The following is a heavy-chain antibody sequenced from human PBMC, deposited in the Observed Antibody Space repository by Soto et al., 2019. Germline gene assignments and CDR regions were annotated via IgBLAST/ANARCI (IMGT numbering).Heavy chain of an antibody. D-gene: IGHD3-9*01. Sequence: ASVKVSGKASGYSLSSYSIHWVRQAPGQGLEWMGVIDPSDGSATYAQKFQGRVSMTRDMSTSTVYMEMGRLTFEDTAVYFCGRALPRSPIFNPWGQGTQVTVSS. CDR1: GYSLSSYS. CDR2: IDPSDGSA. V-gene: IGHV1-46*01. J-gene: IGHJ5*02. CDR3: GRALPRSPIFNP.